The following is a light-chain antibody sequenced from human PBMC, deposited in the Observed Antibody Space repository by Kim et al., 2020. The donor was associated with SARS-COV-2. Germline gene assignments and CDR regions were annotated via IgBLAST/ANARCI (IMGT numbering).Light chain of an antibody. Sequence: QAVVTQPPSVSAAPGQWVTISCSGSSSNIAKNSVSWYQQFPGTVPKLLIYDNNNRPSGIPDRFSGSKSGTSATLGITGLQTGDEADYYCGAWDSSLSGVVFGGGTQLTVL. J-gene: IGLJ2*01. CDR2: DNN. CDR1: SSNIAKNS. CDR3: GAWDSSLSGVV. V-gene: IGLV1-51*01.